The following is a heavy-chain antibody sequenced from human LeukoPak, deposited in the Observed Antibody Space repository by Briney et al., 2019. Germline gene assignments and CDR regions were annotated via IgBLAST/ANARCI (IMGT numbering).Heavy chain of an antibody. J-gene: IGHJ4*02. Sequence: GGSLRLSCAASGFTFSNYWMTWVRQAPGKGLEWVANIKQDGSEKYYVDSVKGRFAISRDNAKNSLYLQMNSLRAEDTAVYYCARAPSAAGTYFWGQGTLVTVSS. CDR2: IKQDGSEK. V-gene: IGHV3-7*01. D-gene: IGHD6-13*01. CDR3: ARAPSAAGTYF. CDR1: GFTFSNYW.